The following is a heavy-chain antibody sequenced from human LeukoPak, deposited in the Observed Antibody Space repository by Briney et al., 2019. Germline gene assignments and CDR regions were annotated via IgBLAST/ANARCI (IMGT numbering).Heavy chain of an antibody. D-gene: IGHD2-2*01. CDR3: ARRALRYCSSTSCPAQYYGVDV. CDR1: GFIFSIYW. Sequence: PGGSLTLSCAASGFIFSIYWMSWVRHPPEKGLEWVANIKEDGSENYYVDSMKGPFTISTDNTKNSLYLQTNSLRAEDTAVYYCARRALRYCSSTSCPAQYYGVDVWGKGTTVTVSS. CDR2: IKEDGSEN. V-gene: IGHV3-7*03. J-gene: IGHJ6*04.